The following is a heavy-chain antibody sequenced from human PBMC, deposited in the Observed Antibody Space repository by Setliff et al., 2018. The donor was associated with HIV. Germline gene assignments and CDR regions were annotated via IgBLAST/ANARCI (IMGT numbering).Heavy chain of an antibody. J-gene: IGHJ4*02. CDR2: THSSGNSNT. CDR3: AREGGTDRYLDY. V-gene: IGHV4-4*07. D-gene: IGHD3-16*01. Sequence: SETLSLTCTVSGGSISSYYWTWIRQSAGKGLEWIGRTHSSGNSNTNYSPSLKSRVSMSVDTSRNRFSLNLTSVTAADTAMYLRAREGGTDRYLDYWGQGTPVTVSS. CDR1: GGSISSYY.